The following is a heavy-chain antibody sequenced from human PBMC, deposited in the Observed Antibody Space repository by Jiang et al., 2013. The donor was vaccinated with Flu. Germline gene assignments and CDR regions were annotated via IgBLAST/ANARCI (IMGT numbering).Heavy chain of an antibody. D-gene: IGHD6-13*01. V-gene: IGHV4-59*08. CDR2: IYYSGST. J-gene: IGHJ5*02. CDR3: ARHILRGAAAGENWFDP. CDR1: GGSISSYY. Sequence: LLKPSETLSLTCTVSGGSISSYYWSWIRQPPGKGLEWIGYIYYSGSTNYNPSLKSRVTISVDTSKNQFSLKLSSVTAADTAVYYCARHILRGAAAGENWFDPWGQGTLVTVSS.